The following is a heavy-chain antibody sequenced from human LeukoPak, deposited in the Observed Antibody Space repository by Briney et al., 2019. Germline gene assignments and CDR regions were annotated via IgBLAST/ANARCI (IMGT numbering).Heavy chain of an antibody. CDR2: IYTSGST. CDR3: ARGIATTLLYYFDY. Sequence: SQTLSLTCTVSGGSISSGSYSWSWIRQPAGKGLEWIGRIYTSGSTNYNPSLKSRVTISVDTSKNQFSLKLSSVTAADTAVYYCARGIATTLLYYFDYWGQGTLVTVSS. CDR1: GGSISSGSYS. J-gene: IGHJ4*02. V-gene: IGHV4-61*02. D-gene: IGHD2-15*01.